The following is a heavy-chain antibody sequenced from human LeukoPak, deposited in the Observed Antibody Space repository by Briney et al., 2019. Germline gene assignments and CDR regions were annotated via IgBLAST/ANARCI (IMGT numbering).Heavy chain of an antibody. CDR2: IFPSDSDT. CDR3: TRGRPIDY. V-gene: IGHV5-51*01. J-gene: IGHJ4*02. CDR1: GYSFTTYW. Sequence: RGESLQISCKGSGYSFTTYWIGWVRQMPGKGLEWMGIIFPSDSDTRYSPSFQGQVTISADKSISTAYLQWSSLKASDTAIYYCTRGRPIDYWGQGTLVTVSS.